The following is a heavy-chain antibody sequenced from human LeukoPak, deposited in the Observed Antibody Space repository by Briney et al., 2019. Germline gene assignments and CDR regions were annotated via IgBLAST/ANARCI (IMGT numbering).Heavy chain of an antibody. Sequence: ASVKVSCKASGYTFTSYAMNWVRQAPGQGLEWMGWINTNTGNPTYAQGFTGRFVFSLDTSVSTAYLQISSLKAEDTAVYYCARGPGQELYSSGWYYYYYGMDVWGQGTTVTVSS. CDR3: ARGPGQELYSSGWYYYYYGMDV. J-gene: IGHJ6*02. V-gene: IGHV7-4-1*02. CDR2: INTNTGNP. CDR1: GYTFTSYA. D-gene: IGHD6-19*01.